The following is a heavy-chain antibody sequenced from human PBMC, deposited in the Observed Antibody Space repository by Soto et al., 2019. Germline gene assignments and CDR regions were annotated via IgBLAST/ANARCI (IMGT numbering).Heavy chain of an antibody. Sequence: QVQLVESGGGVVQPGRSLRLSCAASGFTFSSYGMHWVRQAPGKGLEWVAVISYDGSNKYYADSVKGRFTISRDNSKNTLYLQMNSRRAEDTAVYYCAKDLPHSYSSSWYGMDVWAQGTTVTVSS. CDR3: AKDLPHSYSSSWYGMDV. J-gene: IGHJ6*02. CDR2: ISYDGSNK. CDR1: GFTFSSYG. D-gene: IGHD6-13*01. V-gene: IGHV3-30*18.